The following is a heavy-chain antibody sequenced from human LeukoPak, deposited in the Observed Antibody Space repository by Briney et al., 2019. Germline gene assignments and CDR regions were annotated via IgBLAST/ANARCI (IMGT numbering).Heavy chain of an antibody. CDR1: GFTFSDYY. D-gene: IGHD4-23*01. CDR3: ARDPTVVTPVEYFDY. J-gene: IGHJ4*02. CDR2: ISSSGSTI. V-gene: IGHV3-11*01. Sequence: GGSLRLSCAASGFTFSDYYMSWIRQAPGKGLEWVSYISSSGSTIYYADSVKGRFTISRDNAKNSLYLQMNSLRAEDTAVYYCARDPTVVTPVEYFDYWGQGTLVTVSS.